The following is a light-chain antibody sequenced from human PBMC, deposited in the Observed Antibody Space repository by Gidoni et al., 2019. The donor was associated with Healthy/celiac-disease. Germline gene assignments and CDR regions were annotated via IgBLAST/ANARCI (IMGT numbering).Light chain of an antibody. CDR1: SSDVGSYNL. J-gene: IGLJ2*01. CDR2: EVS. Sequence: QSALTQPASVSGSPGQSITISCTGTSSDVGSYNLVSWYQQHPGKAPKLMIYEVSKRPSGVSKRFSGSKSGNTASLTISGLQAEDEADYYCCSYAGSSTFVVFGGGTKLTV. V-gene: IGLV2-23*02. CDR3: CSYAGSSTFVV.